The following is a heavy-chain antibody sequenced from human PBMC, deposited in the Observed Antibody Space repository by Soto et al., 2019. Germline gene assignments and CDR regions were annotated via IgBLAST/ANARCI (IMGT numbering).Heavy chain of an antibody. V-gene: IGHV1-18*01. CDR1: GYTFTSYG. Sequence: QVPLVQSGAEVKKPGASVKVSCKASGYTFTSYGISWVRQAPGQGLEWMGWISAYNGHTNYAQKLQGRVTMTTDTSTSTAYMELRSLRSDDTAVYYCARDAELRYFDWLLSGDAFDIWGQGTMVTVSS. D-gene: IGHD3-9*01. J-gene: IGHJ3*02. CDR2: ISAYNGHT. CDR3: ARDAELRYFDWLLSGDAFDI.